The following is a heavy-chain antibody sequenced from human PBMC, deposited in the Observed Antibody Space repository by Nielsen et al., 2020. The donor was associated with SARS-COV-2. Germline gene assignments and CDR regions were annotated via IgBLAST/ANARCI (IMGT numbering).Heavy chain of an antibody. V-gene: IGHV3-30*04. CDR1: GFTSSRYA. Sequence: GESLKISCAPSGFTSSRYAMHWVRQAPGKGLEWVAAVSYDGNNQYYADSVKGRFTISRDNSMNTLYLRMNSLRAEDAAVYFCARDRSIYFYYGMDVWGQGTTVTVSS. CDR2: VSYDGNNQ. J-gene: IGHJ6*02. CDR3: ARDRSIYFYYGMDV. D-gene: IGHD2/OR15-2a*01.